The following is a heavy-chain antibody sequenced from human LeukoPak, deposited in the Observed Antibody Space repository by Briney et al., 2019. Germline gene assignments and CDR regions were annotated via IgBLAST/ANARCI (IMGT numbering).Heavy chain of an antibody. CDR3: ARVGSIAARPTGSYYYYMDV. CDR1: GGSISSYY. D-gene: IGHD6-6*01. Sequence: SETLSLTCTVSGGSISSYYWSWIRQPPGKGLEWIGYIYYSGSTNYNPSLKSRVTISVDTSKNQFSLKLSSVTAADTAVYYCARVGSIAARPTGSYYYYMDVWGKGTTVTVSS. J-gene: IGHJ6*03. V-gene: IGHV4-59*01. CDR2: IYYSGST.